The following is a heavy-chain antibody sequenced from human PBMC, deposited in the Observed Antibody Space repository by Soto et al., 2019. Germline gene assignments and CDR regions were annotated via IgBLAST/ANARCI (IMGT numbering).Heavy chain of an antibody. V-gene: IGHV4-59*01. Sequence: SETLSLTCTISGGSFNNDYWTWIRQSPGKGLEWIGYIFHSGITDYNPSVKSRVTISIDKSKNLFSLKLTSVTAADTAVYYCARDRYFYDSAGYYRTLDSWGQGILVTVS. J-gene: IGHJ5*01. CDR2: IFHSGIT. CDR1: GGSFNNDY. CDR3: ARDRYFYDSAGYYRTLDS. D-gene: IGHD3-22*01.